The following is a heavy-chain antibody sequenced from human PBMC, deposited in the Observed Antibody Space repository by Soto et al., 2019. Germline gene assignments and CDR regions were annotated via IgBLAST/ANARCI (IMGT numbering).Heavy chain of an antibody. Sequence: GESLKISCKGSGYSFTSYWIGWVRQMPGKGLEWMGIIYPGDSDTRYSPSFQGQVTISADKSISTAYLQWSSLKASDTAMYYCASSTSSNYYYYYMDVWGKGTTVTVSS. CDR3: ASSTSSNYYYYYMDV. J-gene: IGHJ6*03. D-gene: IGHD2-2*01. CDR2: IYPGDSDT. CDR1: GYSFTSYW. V-gene: IGHV5-51*01.